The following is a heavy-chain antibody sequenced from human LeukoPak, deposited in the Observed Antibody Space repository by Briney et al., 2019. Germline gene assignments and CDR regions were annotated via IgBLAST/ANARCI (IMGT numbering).Heavy chain of an antibody. Sequence: SETLSLTCAVYGGSFSGHYWSWIRQPPGKGLEWIGEINHSGYIDYNPSLKSRVTVSVDTSKNQFSLKLNSVTAADTAVYYCARNSADRPYYYMGVWGEGTTVTVSS. D-gene: IGHD2-2*01. CDR1: GGSFSGHY. CDR3: ARNSADRPYYYMGV. CDR2: INHSGYI. V-gene: IGHV4-34*01. J-gene: IGHJ6*03.